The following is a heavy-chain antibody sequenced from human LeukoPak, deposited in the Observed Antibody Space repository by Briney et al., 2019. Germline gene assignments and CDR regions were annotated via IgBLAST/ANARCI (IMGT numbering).Heavy chain of an antibody. CDR1: GLTFSNYG. CDR3: AKDGYCSGGSCLYMDV. V-gene: IGHV3-30*02. CDR2: IRYDGSNK. J-gene: IGHJ6*03. Sequence: RGSLRLSCAASGLTFSNYGMHWVRQAHGNGLGWVAFIRYDGSNKYYADSVKRGFTISRDNSKNTLDLQMNSLRADDTAVYYCAKDGYCSGGSCLYMDVWGKGTTVTVSS. D-gene: IGHD2-15*01.